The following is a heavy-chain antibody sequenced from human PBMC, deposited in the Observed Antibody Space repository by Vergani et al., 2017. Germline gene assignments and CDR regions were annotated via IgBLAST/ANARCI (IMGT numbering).Heavy chain of an antibody. CDR2: IYWNDDK. V-gene: IGHV2-5*01. Sequence: QITLKESGPTLVTPTQTLTLTCTVSGFSLSTSGVSVAWLRQPPGKALEWLALIYWNDDKRYSPSLKSRLTITKDTSKNQVVLTMTNMDPADTATYFCAHRGLGIAGRRTSRFGINWFDSWGPGNLVSVSS. CDR3: AHRGLGIAGRRTSRFGINWFDS. J-gene: IGHJ5*01. D-gene: IGHD6-6*01. CDR1: GFSLSTSGVS.